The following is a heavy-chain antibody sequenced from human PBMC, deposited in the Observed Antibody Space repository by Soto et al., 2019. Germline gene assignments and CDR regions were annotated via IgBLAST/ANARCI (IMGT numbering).Heavy chain of an antibody. J-gene: IGHJ4*02. CDR2: MNPNSGNT. CDR1: GYTFTSYD. D-gene: IGHD2-15*01. V-gene: IGHV1-8*01. Sequence: QVQLVQSGAEVKKPGASVKVSCKASGYTFTSYDINWMRQATGQGLESMGWMNPNSGNTAYAQKFQGRVTMTRNTSISTAYMELSNLRSEDTAVYYCARGNEYGGNFDYWGQGTLVTVSS. CDR3: ARGNEYGGNFDY.